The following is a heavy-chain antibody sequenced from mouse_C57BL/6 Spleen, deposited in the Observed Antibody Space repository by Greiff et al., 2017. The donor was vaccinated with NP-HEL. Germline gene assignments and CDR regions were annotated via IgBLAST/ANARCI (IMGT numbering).Heavy chain of an antibody. D-gene: IGHD1-1*01. CDR2: ISSGGSYT. J-gene: IGHJ1*03. CDR1: GFTFSSYG. V-gene: IGHV5-6*01. CDR3: ARLGTTVVATSYWYFDV. Sequence: EVNVVESGGDLVKPGGSLKLSCAASGFTFSSYGMSWVRQTPDKRLEWVATISSGGSYTYYPDSVKGRFTISRDNAKNTLYLQMSSLKSEDTAMYYCARLGTTVVATSYWYFDVWGTGTTVTVSS.